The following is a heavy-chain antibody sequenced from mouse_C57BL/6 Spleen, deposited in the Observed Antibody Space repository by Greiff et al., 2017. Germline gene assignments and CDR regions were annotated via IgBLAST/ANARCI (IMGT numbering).Heavy chain of an antibody. CDR3: ARGATVVSYYFGC. D-gene: IGHD1-1*01. J-gene: IGHJ2*01. CDR2: IDPSDSYT. CDR1: GYTFTSYW. V-gene: IGHV1-59*01. Sequence: QVQLQQPGAELVRPGTSVKLSCKASGYTFTSYWMHWVKQRPGQGLEWIGVIDPSDSYTTYNQKFKGKATLTVDTSSSTAYMQLSSLTSEDSAVYYCARGATVVSYYFGCWGQGTTLTV.